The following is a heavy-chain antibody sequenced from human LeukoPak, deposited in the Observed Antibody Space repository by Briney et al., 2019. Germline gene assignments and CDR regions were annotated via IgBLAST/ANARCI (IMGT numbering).Heavy chain of an antibody. CDR3: ARGSPPSHY. J-gene: IGHJ4*02. CDR1: GGSFSGYY. V-gene: IGHV4-34*01. Sequence: PSETLSLTCAVYGGSFSGYYWSWIRQPPGKGLEWIGEINHSGSTNYNPSLKSRVTISVDTSKNQFSLKLSSVTAADTAVYYCARGSPPSHYWGQGTLVTVSS. CDR2: INHSGST.